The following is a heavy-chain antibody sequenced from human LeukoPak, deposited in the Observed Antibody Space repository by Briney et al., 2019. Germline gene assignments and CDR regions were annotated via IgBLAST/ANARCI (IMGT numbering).Heavy chain of an antibody. V-gene: IGHV4-34*01. J-gene: IGHJ5*02. Sequence: SETLSLTCAVYGGSFSCYYWSWIRQPPGKGLEWIGEINHSGSTNYNPPLKSRVTISVDTSKNPFSLKLSSVTAADTAVYYCAAITMVRGVPYDWFDHWGQGTLVTVSS. CDR3: AAITMVRGVPYDWFDH. D-gene: IGHD3-10*01. CDR2: INHSGST. CDR1: GGSFSCYY.